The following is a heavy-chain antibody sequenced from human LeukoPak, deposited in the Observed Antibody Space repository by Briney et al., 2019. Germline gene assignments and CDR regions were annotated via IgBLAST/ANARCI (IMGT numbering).Heavy chain of an antibody. D-gene: IGHD2-2*01. V-gene: IGHV3-53*01. CDR2: IYSGGST. Sequence: GGSLRLSCAASGFTVSSKYMGWVRQAPGKGLEWVSVIYSGGSTYYADSVKGRFTISRDNSKNTLYLQMNSLRAEDTAVYYCARGCSSTSCYGFDYWGQGTLVTVSS. CDR3: ARGCSSTSCYGFDY. CDR1: GFTVSSKY. J-gene: IGHJ4*02.